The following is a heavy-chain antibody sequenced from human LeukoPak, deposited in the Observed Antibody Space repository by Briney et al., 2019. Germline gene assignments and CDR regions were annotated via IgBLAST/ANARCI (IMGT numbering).Heavy chain of an antibody. Sequence: PSETLSLTCTVSGYSISSGYYWGWIRQSPGKGLEWIGSIYQSGRTYYNPSLKSRLTISLDTSKNQFSLRLTSVTAADTADCARQRVAADGVGILDYWGRGALVTVSS. V-gene: IGHV4-38-2*02. CDR3: QRVAADGVGILDY. D-gene: IGHD1-26*01. CDR2: IYQSGRT. CDR1: GYSISSGYY. J-gene: IGHJ4*02.